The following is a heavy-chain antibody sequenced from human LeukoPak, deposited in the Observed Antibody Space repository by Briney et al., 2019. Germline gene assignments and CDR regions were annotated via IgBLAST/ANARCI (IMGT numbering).Heavy chain of an antibody. J-gene: IGHJ5*02. CDR2: INHSGST. Sequence: SETLSLTRTVSGGSVSTYYWSWIRQPPGKGLEWIGEINHSGSTNYNPSLKSRVTISVDTSKNQFSLKLSSVTAADTAVYYCASNPSYYGSGSPRNWFDPWGQGTLVTVSS. CDR3: ASNPSYYGSGSPRNWFDP. CDR1: GGSVSTYY. D-gene: IGHD3-10*01. V-gene: IGHV4-34*01.